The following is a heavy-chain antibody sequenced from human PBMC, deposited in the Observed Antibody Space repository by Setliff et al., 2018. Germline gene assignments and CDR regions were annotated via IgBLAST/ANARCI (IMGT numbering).Heavy chain of an antibody. CDR3: AKDSLEVVIALHGMDV. V-gene: IGHV3-30*02. J-gene: IGHJ6*02. CDR1: GFTYKNDW. D-gene: IGHD2-21*01. CDR2: VRYDGSNK. Sequence: GGSLRLSCGASGFTYKNDWVSWVRQAPGKGLEWVAFVRYDGSNKYYSDSVRGRFTISRDNSKNTLYLQMNSLTNEDTAVYYCAKDSLEVVIALHGMDVWGQGTTVTVS.